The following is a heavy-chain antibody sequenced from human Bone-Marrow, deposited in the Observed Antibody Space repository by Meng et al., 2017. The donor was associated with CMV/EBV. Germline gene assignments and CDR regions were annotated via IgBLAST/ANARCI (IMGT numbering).Heavy chain of an antibody. Sequence: SGEGSGFTFSDYYMSWIRQAPGKVLEWVSCISSSGSTIYYADSVKGRFTISRDNAKNSLYLQMNSLRAEDTAVYYCASSYRGYFDYWGQGTLVTVSS. V-gene: IGHV3-11*04. CDR1: GFTFSDYY. D-gene: IGHD1-26*01. CDR2: ISSSGSTI. J-gene: IGHJ4*02. CDR3: ASSYRGYFDY.